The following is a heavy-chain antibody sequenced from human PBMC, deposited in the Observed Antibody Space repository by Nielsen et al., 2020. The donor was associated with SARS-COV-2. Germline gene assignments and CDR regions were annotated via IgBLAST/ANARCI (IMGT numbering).Heavy chain of an antibody. CDR1: GGTFSSYA. J-gene: IGHJ4*02. CDR2: IIPILGIA. V-gene: IGHV1-69*04. Sequence: SVKVSCKASGGTFSSYAISWVRQAPGQGLEWMGRIIPILGIANYAQKFQGRVTITADKSTSTAYMELSSLRSEDTAVYYWAREGGGTGGYYDILTGYSNWGQGTLVTVSS. CDR3: AREGGGTGGYYDILTGYSN. D-gene: IGHD3-9*01.